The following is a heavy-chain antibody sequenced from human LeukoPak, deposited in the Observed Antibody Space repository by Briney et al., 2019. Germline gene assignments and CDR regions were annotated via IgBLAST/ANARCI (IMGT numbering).Heavy chain of an antibody. Sequence: SETLSLTCAVYGGSFSGYYWSWIRQPPGKGLEWIGSINYSGPIYYNPSLKRRVTISVDTSKNQFSLTLTSVPASDTAVYYCAGWGGGSGNHHSFDYWGQGSLVTVPS. CDR3: AGWGGGSGNHHSFDY. V-gene: IGHV4-34*01. CDR1: GGSFSGYY. CDR2: INYSGPI. D-gene: IGHD1-26*01. J-gene: IGHJ4*02.